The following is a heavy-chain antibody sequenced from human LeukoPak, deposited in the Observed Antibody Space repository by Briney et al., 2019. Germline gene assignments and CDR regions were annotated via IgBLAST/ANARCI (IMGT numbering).Heavy chain of an antibody. J-gene: IGHJ5*02. CDR3: AREEGSSSWYKGTGSDWFDT. V-gene: IGHV1-69*06. D-gene: IGHD6-13*01. CDR2: IIPIFDTA. CDR1: GGTFSSYA. Sequence: ASVKVSCKASGGTFSSYAINWVRQAPGQGLEWMGRIIPIFDTANYAQKFQGRVTITADKSTSTAYMELSSLRSEDTAVFYCAREEGSSSWYKGTGSDWFDTWGQGNLVTVSS.